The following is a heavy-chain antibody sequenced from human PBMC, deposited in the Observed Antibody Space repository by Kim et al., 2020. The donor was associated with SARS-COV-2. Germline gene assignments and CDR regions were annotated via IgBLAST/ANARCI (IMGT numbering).Heavy chain of an antibody. J-gene: IGHJ6*02. CDR3: ARSTGDGMDV. CDR1: GFTFSSYA. D-gene: IGHD4-17*01. CDR2: ISYDGSNK. Sequence: GGSLRLSCAASGFTFSSYAMHWVRQAPGKGLEWVAVISYDGSNKYYADSVKGRFTISRDNSKNTLYLQMNSLRAEDTAVYYCARSTGDGMDVGGQGTTVT. V-gene: IGHV3-30*04.